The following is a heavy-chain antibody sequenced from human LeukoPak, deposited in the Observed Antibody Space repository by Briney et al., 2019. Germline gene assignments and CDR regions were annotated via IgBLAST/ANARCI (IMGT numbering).Heavy chain of an antibody. Sequence: GGSLRLSCAASGFTFSSYAMSWVRQAPGKGLEWVSAISGSGGSTYYADSVKGRFTISRDNSKNTLYLQMNSLRAEDTAVYYCAKVMVRGVIIRGSFDYWGQGTLVTVSS. CDR3: AKVMVRGVIIRGSFDY. D-gene: IGHD3-10*01. J-gene: IGHJ4*02. V-gene: IGHV3-23*01. CDR2: ISGSGGST. CDR1: GFTFSSYA.